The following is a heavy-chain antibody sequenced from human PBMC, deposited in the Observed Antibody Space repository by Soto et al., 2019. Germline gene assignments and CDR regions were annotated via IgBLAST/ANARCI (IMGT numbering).Heavy chain of an antibody. CDR3: ARDTYYDYIWGSYRSRWFDP. CDR1: GDSVSSNSAA. D-gene: IGHD3-16*02. J-gene: IGHJ5*02. V-gene: IGHV6-1*01. CDR2: TYYRSKWYI. Sequence: PSQTLSLTCDISGDSVSSNSAAWNWIRQTPSRGLEWLGRTYYRSKWYINYAVSVKSRITVNPDTSKNQFSLQLNSVTPEDTAVYYCARDTYYDYIWGSYRSRWFDPWGQGTLVTVSS.